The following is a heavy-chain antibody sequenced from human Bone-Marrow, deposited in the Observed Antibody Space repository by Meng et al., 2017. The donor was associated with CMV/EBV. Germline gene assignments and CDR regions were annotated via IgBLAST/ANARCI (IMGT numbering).Heavy chain of an antibody. J-gene: IGHJ5*02. D-gene: IGHD2-21*01. Sequence: ASVKVSCKASGYTFTSYYMHWVRQAPGQGLEWMGIINPSGGSTSYAQKFQGRVTMTRDTSTSTVYMELSSLRSEDTAVYYCARDVVVIAIRLSAWFDPWGQGTLVTVSS. CDR2: INPSGGST. CDR3: ARDVVVIAIRLSAWFDP. CDR1: GYTFTSYY. V-gene: IGHV1-46*01.